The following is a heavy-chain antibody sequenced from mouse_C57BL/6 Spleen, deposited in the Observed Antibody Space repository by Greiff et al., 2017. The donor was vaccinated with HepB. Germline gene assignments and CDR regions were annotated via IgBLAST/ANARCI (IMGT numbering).Heavy chain of an antibody. D-gene: IGHD1-1*01. CDR2: INYDGSST. V-gene: IGHV5-16*01. CDR1: GFTFSDYY. CDR3: ARGAYYYGSSYDYFDY. J-gene: IGHJ2*01. Sequence: EVQLQQSEGGLVQPGSSMKLSCTASGFTFSDYYMAWVRQVPEKGLEWVANINYDGSSTYYLDSLKSRFIISRDNAKNILYLQMSSLKSEDTATYYCARGAYYYGSSYDYFDYWGQGTTLTVSS.